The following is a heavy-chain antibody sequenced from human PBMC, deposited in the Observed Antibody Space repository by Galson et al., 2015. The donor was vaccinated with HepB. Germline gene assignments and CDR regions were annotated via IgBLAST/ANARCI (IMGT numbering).Heavy chain of an antibody. V-gene: IGHV3-33*01. D-gene: IGHD3-3*01. CDR1: GFTFSNNG. CDR3: ARGGFSLYGMDV. J-gene: IGHJ6*01. CDR2: IWYDGSET. Sequence: SLRLSCAASGFTFSNNGMHWVRQAPGKGLEWVAVIWYDGSETYYADSVKGRFTISKDNSKNTLYLQVNSLRVKDTAVYYCARGGFSLYGMDVWGQGTTVTVSS.